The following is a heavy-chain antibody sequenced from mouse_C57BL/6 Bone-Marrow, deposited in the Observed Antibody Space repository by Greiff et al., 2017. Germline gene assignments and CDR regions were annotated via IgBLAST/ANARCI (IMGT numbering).Heavy chain of an antibody. CDR3: NYKGTYYSNY. Sequence: EVQLQQSGAELVRPGASVKLSCTASGFNIKDDYMHWVKQRPEQGLEWIGWIDPENGDTEYASKFQGKATITADTSSNTAYLQLSSLTSEDTAVYYCNYKGTYYSNYWGQGTTLTVSS. J-gene: IGHJ2*01. D-gene: IGHD2-5*01. CDR2: IDPENGDT. V-gene: IGHV14-4*01. CDR1: GFNIKDDY.